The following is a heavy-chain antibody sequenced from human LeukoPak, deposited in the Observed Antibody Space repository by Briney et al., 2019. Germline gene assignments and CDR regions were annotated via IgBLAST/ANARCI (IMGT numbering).Heavy chain of an antibody. Sequence: SETLSLTCTVSGGSISNGDYYWGWIRQSPGKGLEWIGEINHSGSTNYNPSLKSRVTISVDTSKNQFSLKLNFVTAADTAVYYCASRYFCSSTSCYTFDYWGQGTLVTVSS. J-gene: IGHJ4*02. CDR3: ASRYFCSSTSCYTFDY. CDR1: GGSISNGDYY. CDR2: INHSGST. D-gene: IGHD2-2*02. V-gene: IGHV4-39*07.